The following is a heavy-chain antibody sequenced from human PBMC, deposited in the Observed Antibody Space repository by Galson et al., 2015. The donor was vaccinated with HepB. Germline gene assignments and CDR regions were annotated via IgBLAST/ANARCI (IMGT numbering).Heavy chain of an antibody. J-gene: IGHJ4*02. CDR3: ARFRREMAAFDY. V-gene: IGHV1-69*13. CDR1: GGTFNNYE. Sequence: SVKVSCKASGGTFNNYEITWVRQAPGQGLEWMGGIVPMFGDANYAQTFQGRVTITADESTTTAYMELISLKSEDTAVYFCARFRREMAAFDYWGQGTLVTVSS. D-gene: IGHD5-24*01. CDR2: IVPMFGDA.